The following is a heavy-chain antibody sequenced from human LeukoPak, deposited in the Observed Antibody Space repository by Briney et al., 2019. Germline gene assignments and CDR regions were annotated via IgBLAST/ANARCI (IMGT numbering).Heavy chain of an antibody. D-gene: IGHD3-10*01. CDR1: GVSISSYY. Sequence: SETLSLTCTVSGVSISSYYWSWIRQPPGKGLEWFGYIYYSGSTNYNPSLKSRVTISVDTSKNQFSLKRSSVTAADTAVYYCARFYGSGSLRWFDPWGQGTLVTVSS. J-gene: IGHJ5*02. CDR3: ARFYGSGSLRWFDP. V-gene: IGHV4-59*01. CDR2: IYYSGST.